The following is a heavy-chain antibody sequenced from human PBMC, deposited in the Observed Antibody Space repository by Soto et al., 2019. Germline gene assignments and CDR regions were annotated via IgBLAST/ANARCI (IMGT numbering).Heavy chain of an antibody. CDR3: ARVGNLGGCSGGSCYVGWFDP. CDR2: IIPIFGTA. J-gene: IGHJ5*02. Sequence: VQLVQSGAEVKKPGESLRISCKGSGYSFTSYWISWVRQMPGKGLEWMGGIIPIFGTANYAQKFQGRVTITADESTSTAYMELSSLRSEDTAVYYCARVGNLGGCSGGSCYVGWFDPWGQGTLVTVSS. CDR1: GYSFTSYW. D-gene: IGHD2-15*01. V-gene: IGHV1-69*01.